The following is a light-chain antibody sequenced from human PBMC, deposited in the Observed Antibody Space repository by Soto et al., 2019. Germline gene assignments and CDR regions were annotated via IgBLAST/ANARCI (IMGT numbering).Light chain of an antibody. CDR2: LDSDGSH. J-gene: IGLJ2*01. CDR1: SGHSSYA. Sequence: QAVVTQSPSASASLGASVKLTCTLSSGHSSYAIAWHQQQPKKGPRYLMKLDSDGSHTKGDAIPDRFSGSSSGAERYLTISSLQSEDEADYYCQTWGTGIHVVFGGGTKLTVL. CDR3: QTWGTGIHVV. V-gene: IGLV4-69*01.